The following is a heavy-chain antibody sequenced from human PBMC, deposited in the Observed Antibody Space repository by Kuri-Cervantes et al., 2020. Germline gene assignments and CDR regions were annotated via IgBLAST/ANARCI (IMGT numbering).Heavy chain of an antibody. CDR3: ARGSWMDYDFWSGYFLEY. D-gene: IGHD3-3*01. V-gene: IGHV4-38-2*01. Sequence: SETLSLTCAVSGYSISSGYYWGWIRQPPGKGLEWIGSIYHSGSTYYNPSLKSRVTISVDTSKNQFSLKLSSVTAADTAVYYCARGSWMDYDFWSGYFLEYWGQGTLVTVSS. J-gene: IGHJ4*02. CDR2: IYHSGST. CDR1: GYSISSGYY.